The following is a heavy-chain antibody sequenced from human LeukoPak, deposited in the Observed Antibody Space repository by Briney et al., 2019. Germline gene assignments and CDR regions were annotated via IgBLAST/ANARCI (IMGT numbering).Heavy chain of an antibody. CDR1: GYSISSGYY. D-gene: IGHD6-13*01. J-gene: IGHJ4*02. Sequence: PSETLSLTCTVSGYSISSGYYWGWIRQPPGKGLEWIGSIYHSGSTYYNPSLKSRVTISVDTSKNQFSLKLSSVTAADTAVYYCARSYSSSFKASGPFDYWGQGTLVTVSS. V-gene: IGHV4-38-2*02. CDR3: ARSYSSSFKASGPFDY. CDR2: IYHSGST.